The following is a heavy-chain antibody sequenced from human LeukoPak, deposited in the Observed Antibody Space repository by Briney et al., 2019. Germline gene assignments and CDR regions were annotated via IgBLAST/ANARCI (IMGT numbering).Heavy chain of an antibody. CDR3: ERKHRRAPLPDS. CDR1: GFTFSKYG. CDR2: INTDGTVT. J-gene: IGHJ4*02. Sequence: TGGSLRLSCAASGFTFSKYGMLWFRQAPGKGLESISRINTDGTVTTYADSVKGRFTVSRDNADNTMFLQMNSVRDEDTAVYYCERKHRRAPLPDSWGQGTPVTVSS. V-gene: IGHV3-74*01. D-gene: IGHD1-26*01.